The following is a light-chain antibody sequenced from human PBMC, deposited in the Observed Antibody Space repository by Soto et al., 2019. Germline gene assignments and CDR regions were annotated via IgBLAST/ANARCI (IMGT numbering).Light chain of an antibody. V-gene: IGKV1-27*01. J-gene: IGKJ5*01. CDR1: QGISNY. Sequence: DIQMTQSPSSLSASVGDRVTITCRASQGISNYLAWYQQKPGKVPKLLIYAASTLQSGVPSRFSGSGSGTEFTLTISSLQPEDVGTYYCQKYDSAPHTFGQGTRLEIK. CDR2: AAS. CDR3: QKYDSAPHT.